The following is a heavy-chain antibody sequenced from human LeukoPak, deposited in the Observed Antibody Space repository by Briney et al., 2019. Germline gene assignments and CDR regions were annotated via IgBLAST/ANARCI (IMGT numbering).Heavy chain of an antibody. CDR3: AKGRGVEYSYGSYYFDY. Sequence: GRSLRLSCAASGFTFSSYGMHWVRQAPGEGLEWVAVISYDGSNKYYADSVRGRFTISRDNSKNMLYVQMNSLRAEDTAVYYCAKGRGVEYSYGSYYFDYWGQGTLVTVSS. CDR2: ISYDGSNK. D-gene: IGHD5-18*01. V-gene: IGHV3-30*18. J-gene: IGHJ4*02. CDR1: GFTFSSYG.